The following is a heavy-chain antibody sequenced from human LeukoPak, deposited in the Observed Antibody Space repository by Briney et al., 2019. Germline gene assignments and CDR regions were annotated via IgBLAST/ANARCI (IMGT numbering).Heavy chain of an antibody. CDR3: ARGLERRGFDY. J-gene: IGHJ4*02. CDR1: GFTVSSYA. Sequence: GGSLRLSCAASGFTVSSYAMSWVRQPPGKGLEWVSAISGSGGSTYYADSVKGRFTISRDNSKNTLYLQMGSLRAEDMAVYYCARGLERRGFDYWGQGTLVTVSS. D-gene: IGHD1-1*01. V-gene: IGHV3-23*01. CDR2: ISGSGGST.